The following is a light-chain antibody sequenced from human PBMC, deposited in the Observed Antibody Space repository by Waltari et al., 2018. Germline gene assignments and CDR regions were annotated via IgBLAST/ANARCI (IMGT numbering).Light chain of an antibody. CDR1: RNVLYTSNHKNY. Sequence: DIVLTQSPDSLAVSLCERATIYCKSTRNVLYTSNHKNYLARYQQKPGQPPGLLIYLASTRRSGVPDRFSGSGSGTDFTLTISSLQGEDVAVYYSQQYYAIPPWTFGQGTKVEI. J-gene: IGKJ1*01. CDR3: QQYYAIPPWT. CDR2: LAS. V-gene: IGKV4-1*01.